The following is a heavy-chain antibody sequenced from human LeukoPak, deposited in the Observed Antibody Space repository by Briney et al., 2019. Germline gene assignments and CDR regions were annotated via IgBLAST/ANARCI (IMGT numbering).Heavy chain of an antibody. Sequence: GGSLRLSCVASGFTFSSYWMSWVRQTPGKGLEWVANIKKDGSEKYYVDSVKGRFTISRDNTKKSLYLQMNSLRAEDTAVYYCAKEDILTGYYDWGQGTLVTVSS. CDR2: IKKDGSEK. V-gene: IGHV3-7*01. J-gene: IGHJ4*02. CDR1: GFTFSSYW. D-gene: IGHD3-9*01. CDR3: AKEDILTGYYD.